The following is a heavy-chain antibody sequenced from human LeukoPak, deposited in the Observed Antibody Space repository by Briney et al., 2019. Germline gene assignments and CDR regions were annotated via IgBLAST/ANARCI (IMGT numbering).Heavy chain of an antibody. CDR3: ARALRYFDWLSTSPEYNWFDP. CDR1: GFSFSGCG. V-gene: IGHV3-33*01. Sequence: PGGSLRLSCAASGFSFSGCGMHWVRQAPGKGLEWVAFIWYDGRDKYYADSVKGRFTISRDNSKNTLYLQMNSLRAEDTAVYYCARALRYFDWLSTSPEYNWFDPWGQGTLVTVSS. D-gene: IGHD3-9*01. CDR2: IWYDGRDK. J-gene: IGHJ5*02.